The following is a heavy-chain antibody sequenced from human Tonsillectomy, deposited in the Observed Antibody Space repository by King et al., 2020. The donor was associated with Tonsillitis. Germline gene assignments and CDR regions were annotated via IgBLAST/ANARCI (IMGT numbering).Heavy chain of an antibody. CDR2: VYYTGST. J-gene: IGHJ3*01. D-gene: IGHD3-3*01. CDR1: GGSISSFY. Sequence: VQLQESGPGLVKPSETLSLTCTVSGGSISSFYYSWIRQPPGKGLEWIGYVYYTGSTSYGPSFKGRVTISVDTSESQVSLKVTSVTAADTAVYFCARGTSGVPAFDVWGQGIMVTVSS. V-gene: IGHV4-59*01. CDR3: ARGTSGVPAFDV.